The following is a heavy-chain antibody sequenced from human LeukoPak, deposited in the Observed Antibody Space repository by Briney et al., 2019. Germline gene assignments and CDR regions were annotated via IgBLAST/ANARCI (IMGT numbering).Heavy chain of an antibody. CDR1: GGSFSGYY. D-gene: IGHD5-24*01. Sequence: SETLSLTCAVYGGSFSGYYWSWIRQPPGKGLEWIGEINHSGSTYYNPSLKSRVTISVDTSKNQFSLKLSSVTAADTAVYYCARGVGWLQAFDYWGQGTLVTVSS. V-gene: IGHV4-34*01. J-gene: IGHJ4*02. CDR3: ARGVGWLQAFDY. CDR2: INHSGST.